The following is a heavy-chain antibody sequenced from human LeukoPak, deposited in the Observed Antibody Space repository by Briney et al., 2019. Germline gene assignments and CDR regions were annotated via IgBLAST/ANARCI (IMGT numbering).Heavy chain of an antibody. V-gene: IGHV4-34*01. CDR2: INHSGST. Sequence: SETLSLTCAVYGGSFSGYYWSWIRQPPGKGLEWIGEINHSGSTNYNPSLKSRVTISVDTSKNQFSLKLSSVTAADTAVYYCARQWSGYYFDYWGQGTLVTVSS. J-gene: IGHJ4*02. D-gene: IGHD3-3*01. CDR1: GGSFSGYY. CDR3: ARQWSGYYFDY.